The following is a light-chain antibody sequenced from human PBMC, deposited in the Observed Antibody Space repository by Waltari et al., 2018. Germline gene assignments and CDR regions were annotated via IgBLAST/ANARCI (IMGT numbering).Light chain of an antibody. J-gene: IGKJ4*01. V-gene: IGKV3-11*01. Sequence: EIVLTQSPATLSLSPGERATLSCRASQNVVTSLAWYQQQPGQTPRLLIYAAATRATGIPARCSGSGFGTEFTLTISSLEPEDSAVYYCQQRYDWPQDPTFGGGTKVEIK. CDR3: QQRYDWPQDPT. CDR2: AAA. CDR1: QNVVTS.